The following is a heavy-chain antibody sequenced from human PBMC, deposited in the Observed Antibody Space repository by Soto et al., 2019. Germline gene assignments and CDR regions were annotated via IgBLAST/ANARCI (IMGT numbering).Heavy chain of an antibody. V-gene: IGHV3-23*01. Sequence: EALLLESGGGLVQLGGSLRLSCAGSGFTSGTTWVRQTPGRGLEWVPGISASSGKIFYAESVRGRFTISKDNSKNTLYLQLDSLRDDDTAIFFCTQWDGYADVWGQGTTVIVSS. CDR1: GFTSGT. J-gene: IGHJ6*02. CDR2: ISASSGKI. D-gene: IGHD1-26*01. CDR3: TQWDGYADV.